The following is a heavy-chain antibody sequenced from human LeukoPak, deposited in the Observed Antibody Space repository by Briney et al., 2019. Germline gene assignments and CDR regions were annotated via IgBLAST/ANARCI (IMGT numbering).Heavy chain of an antibody. CDR3: AKDVYYYDNSGLDDAFDI. CDR1: GFTFSSYG. D-gene: IGHD3-22*01. J-gene: IGHJ3*02. V-gene: IGHV3-30*18. Sequence: GRSLRLSCAASGFTFSSYGMHWVRQAPGKGLEWVAVISYDGSNKYYVDSVKGRFTISRDNSKNTLYLQMNSLRAEDTAVYYCAKDVYYYDNSGLDDAFDIWGQGTMVTVS. CDR2: ISYDGSNK.